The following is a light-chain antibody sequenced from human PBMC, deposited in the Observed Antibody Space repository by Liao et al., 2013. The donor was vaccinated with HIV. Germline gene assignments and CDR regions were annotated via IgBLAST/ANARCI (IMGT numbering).Light chain of an antibody. Sequence: YVLTQPPSVSAALGVTAKITCGGNNIGIKNVHWYQQKPGQAPVLVIYKDSERPSGIPERFSGSNSGNTATLSISRVEAGDEADYYCQVWDSNSDHPYVFGTGTKVTVL. CDR1: NIGIKN. V-gene: IGLV3-21*01. CDR2: KDS. CDR3: QVWDSNSDHPYV. J-gene: IGLJ1*01.